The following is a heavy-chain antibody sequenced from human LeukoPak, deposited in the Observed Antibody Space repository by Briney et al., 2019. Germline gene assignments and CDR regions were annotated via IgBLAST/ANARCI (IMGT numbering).Heavy chain of an antibody. V-gene: IGHV4-39*01. Sequence: PSETLSPTCTVSGGSISSSSYYWGWIRQPPGKGLEWIGSIYYSGSTYYNPSLKSRVTISVDTSKNQFSLKLSSVTAADTAVYYCARGSIAVAGTEYFQHWGQGTLVTVSS. J-gene: IGHJ1*01. CDR1: GGSISSSSYY. CDR3: ARGSIAVAGTEYFQH. D-gene: IGHD6-19*01. CDR2: IYYSGST.